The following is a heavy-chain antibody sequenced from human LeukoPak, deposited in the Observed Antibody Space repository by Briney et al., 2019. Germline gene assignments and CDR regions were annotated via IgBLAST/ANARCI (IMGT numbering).Heavy chain of an antibody. D-gene: IGHD1-26*01. CDR2: IFHSGTT. CDR1: GGSFSSDY. Sequence: SETLSLTCTMSGGSFSSDYWNWIWQPPGKGLEWIGYIFHSGTTNYNSSLKSRVTISVDTSKNHCSLRLSSVTAADTAVYYCARGDPVGLFDDWGQGILVTVSS. J-gene: IGHJ4*02. CDR3: ARGDPVGLFDD. V-gene: IGHV4-59*01.